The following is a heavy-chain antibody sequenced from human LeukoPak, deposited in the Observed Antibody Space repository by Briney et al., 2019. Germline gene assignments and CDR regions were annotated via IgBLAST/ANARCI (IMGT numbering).Heavy chain of an antibody. Sequence: SETLSLTCTVSGGSISSYYWSWIRQPPGKGLEWIGYIYYSGSTNYNPSLKSRVTISVDTSKNQFSLNLSSVTAADTAVYYCATYYDHRSGYLHYFDYWGQGTLVTVPS. CDR3: ATYYDHRSGYLHYFDY. CDR1: GGSISSYY. J-gene: IGHJ4*02. D-gene: IGHD3-22*01. V-gene: IGHV4-59*01. CDR2: IYYSGST.